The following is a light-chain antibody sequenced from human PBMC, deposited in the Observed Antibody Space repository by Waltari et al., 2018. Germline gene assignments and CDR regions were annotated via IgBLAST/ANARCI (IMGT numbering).Light chain of an antibody. CDR2: KGN. CDR1: HSNIERNY. J-gene: IGLJ2*01. Sequence: QSVLTQPPSASGTAGQRVTLPCSGSHSNIERNYVYWYQQLPGTAPKLLIYKGNQRPSGVPDRFSGSKSGTSASLAISGLRSEDEGDYYCAAWDDSLSGPVFGGGTKLTVL. V-gene: IGLV1-47*01. CDR3: AAWDDSLSGPV.